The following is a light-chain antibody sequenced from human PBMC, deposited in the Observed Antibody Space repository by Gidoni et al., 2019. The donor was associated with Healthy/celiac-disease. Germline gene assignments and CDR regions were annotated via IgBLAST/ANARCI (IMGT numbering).Light chain of an antibody. CDR3: QQYNSYS. Sequence: DIQMTQSPSTLSASGGDRVTITCRASQSISSWLAWYQQKPGKAPKILSYDASSLESGSPSRCSCSGSGTEVTLTISSLQPDDFATYYCQQYNSYSFGGXTNVEIK. V-gene: IGKV1-5*01. J-gene: IGKJ4*01. CDR1: QSISSW. CDR2: DAS.